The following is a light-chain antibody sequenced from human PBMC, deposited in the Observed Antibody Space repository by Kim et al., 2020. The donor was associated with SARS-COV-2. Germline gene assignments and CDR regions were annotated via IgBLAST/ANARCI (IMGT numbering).Light chain of an antibody. Sequence: SPGERATLSCRASQNIDTYLAWYQQRPGQAPRLLVYDASNRATGVPDRFSGSGSGTDSTLTISSLEPEDFSIYYCQQRNSWPPAVTFGGGTKLEIK. CDR3: QQRNSWPPAVT. CDR1: QNIDTY. J-gene: IGKJ4*01. CDR2: DAS. V-gene: IGKV3-11*01.